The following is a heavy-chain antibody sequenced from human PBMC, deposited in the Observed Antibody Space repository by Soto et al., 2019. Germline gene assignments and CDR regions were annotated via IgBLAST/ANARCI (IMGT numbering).Heavy chain of an antibody. D-gene: IGHD3-9*01. CDR3: AKDHPYYDIVTGSVEGGFYP. J-gene: IGHJ5*02. CDR2: ISGSGGST. CDR1: GFTFSGYA. V-gene: IGHV3-23*01. Sequence: GGPLRLSCAASGFTFSGYAMSWVRQAPGKGLEWVSAISGSGGSTYYADSVKGRFTICRDNSKNTLYLQMGSLRAEDTAVYYCAKDHPYYDIVTGSVEGGFYPWGQGSLVTVAS.